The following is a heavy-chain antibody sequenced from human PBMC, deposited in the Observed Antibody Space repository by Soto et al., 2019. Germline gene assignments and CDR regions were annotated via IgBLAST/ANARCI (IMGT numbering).Heavy chain of an antibody. CDR2: INYSGST. V-gene: IGHV4-39*01. J-gene: IGHJ6*03. CDR3: ARPVNYYYYYTDV. Sequence: QLQLQESGPGLVKPSETLSLTCTVSGGSISSSTSYWGWIRQPPGKGLEWIGSINYSGSTYYSPSLKGRVTIPADTSKSHFSRTRSSVTAADTAVYYCARPVNYYYYYTDVWGKGTMVTVSS. CDR1: GGSISSSTSY.